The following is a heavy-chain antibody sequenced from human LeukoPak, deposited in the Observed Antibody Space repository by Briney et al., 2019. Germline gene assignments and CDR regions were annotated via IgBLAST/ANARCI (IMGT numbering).Heavy chain of an antibody. CDR3: ATIPGYCSSTSCYLFDY. J-gene: IGHJ4*02. Sequence: EASVKVSCKVSGYTLTELSMHWVRQAPGKGLEWMGGFDPEDGETIYAQKFQGRVTMTEDTSTDTAYMELSSLRSEDTAVYYCATIPGYCSSTSCYLFDYWGQGTLVTVSS. CDR1: GYTLTELS. V-gene: IGHV1-24*01. CDR2: FDPEDGET. D-gene: IGHD2-2*01.